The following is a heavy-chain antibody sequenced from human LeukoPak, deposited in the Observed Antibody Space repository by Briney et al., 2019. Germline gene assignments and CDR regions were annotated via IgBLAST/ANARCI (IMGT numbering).Heavy chain of an antibody. V-gene: IGHV3-30-3*01. CDR3: ASPDYYDSSGYRD. J-gene: IGHJ4*02. CDR1: GFTFSSYA. CDR2: ISYDGSNK. D-gene: IGHD3-22*01. Sequence: PGGSLRLSCAASGFTFSSYAMHWGRQAPGKGLEWVAVISYDGSNKYYADSVKGRFTISRDNSKNTLYLQMNSLRAEDPAVYYCASPDYYDSSGYRDWGQGTLVTVPS.